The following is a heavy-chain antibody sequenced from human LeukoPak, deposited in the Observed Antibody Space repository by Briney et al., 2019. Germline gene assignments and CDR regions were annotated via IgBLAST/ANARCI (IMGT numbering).Heavy chain of an antibody. Sequence: GGSLRLSCAASGFTFSSYYMHWVRQAPGKGLEWVSYIRGGSNYINYADSVKGRFIIARNNAENSLSLHMNSLTSEDTAVYFCARDVILPQGGGTSFDRWGQGTLVTVSS. V-gene: IGHV3-21*01. J-gene: IGHJ4*02. CDR1: GFTFSSYY. CDR3: ARDVILPQGGGTSFDR. D-gene: IGHD4-23*01. CDR2: IRGGSNYI.